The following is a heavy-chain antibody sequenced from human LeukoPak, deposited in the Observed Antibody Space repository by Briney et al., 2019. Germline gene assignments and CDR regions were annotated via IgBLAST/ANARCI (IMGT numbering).Heavy chain of an antibody. CDR2: ICYTGST. Sequence: PSETLSLTCTVSGGSISSTTYYWGWIRQTPGKGLEWIGSICYTGSTYSNPSLRSRVTISIDTSKNQFSLNLSSVTAADTAVYYCARDPGALITMTINNWFDPWGQGTLVTVSS. CDR1: GGSISSTTYY. J-gene: IGHJ5*02. V-gene: IGHV4-39*07. CDR3: ARDPGALITMTINNWFDP. D-gene: IGHD3-22*01.